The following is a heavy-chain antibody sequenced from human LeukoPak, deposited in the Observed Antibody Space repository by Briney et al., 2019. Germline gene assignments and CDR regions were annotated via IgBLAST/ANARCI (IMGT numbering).Heavy chain of an antibody. CDR3: ARDRSTSHWGLNSGLDY. CDR1: GFTFSSYA. CDR2: ISYDGSNK. Sequence: PGGSLRLSCAASGFTFSSYAMHWVRQAPGKGLEWVAVISYDGSNKYYADSVKGRFTISRDNSKNTLYLQMNSLRAEDTAVYYCARDRSTSHWGLNSGLDYWGQGTLVTVSS. D-gene: IGHD2-2*01. V-gene: IGHV3-30-3*01. J-gene: IGHJ4*02.